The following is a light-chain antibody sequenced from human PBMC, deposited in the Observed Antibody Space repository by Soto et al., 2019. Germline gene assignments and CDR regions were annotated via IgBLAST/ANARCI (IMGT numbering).Light chain of an antibody. Sequence: EIVSTQSPATLSLSPGERATLSFMASQSVTSSLVWYQQKPGQAPRLLMYDASNRATGIPARFSGSGSGTDFTLTISSLETEDSAVYYCQQRSTWPRTFGGGTKVDIK. CDR2: DAS. CDR3: QQRSTWPRT. J-gene: IGKJ4*01. CDR1: QSVTSS. V-gene: IGKV3-11*01.